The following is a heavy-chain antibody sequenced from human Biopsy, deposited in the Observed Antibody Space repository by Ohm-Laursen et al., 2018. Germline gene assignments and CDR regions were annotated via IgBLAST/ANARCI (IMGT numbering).Heavy chain of an antibody. CDR1: GGSFTGHY. V-gene: IGHV4-59*11. J-gene: IGHJ4*02. D-gene: IGHD4-23*01. Sequence: SETLSLTCTVSGGSFTGHYWSWIRQPPGKGLEWIGHISYTGYTSYNASLKSRVTISVDTSRNHFSLRLNSVTAADTAVYYCARGSNDFGGLYFPRWGQGTLLTVSS. CDR2: ISYTGYT. CDR3: ARGSNDFGGLYFPR.